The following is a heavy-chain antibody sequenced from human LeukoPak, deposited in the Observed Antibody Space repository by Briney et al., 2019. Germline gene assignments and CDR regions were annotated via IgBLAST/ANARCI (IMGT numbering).Heavy chain of an antibody. CDR3: AALKVDV. J-gene: IGHJ6*04. V-gene: IGHV3-48*03. CDR2: ISNSGSTI. Sequence: GGSLRLSCAASGFTFSSYEINWVRQAPGKGLEWISHISNSGSTIHYADSVKGRFTISRDNAKNSLYLQMNSLRAEDTAVYYCAALKVDVWGRGTTVTVSS. CDR1: GFTFSSYE.